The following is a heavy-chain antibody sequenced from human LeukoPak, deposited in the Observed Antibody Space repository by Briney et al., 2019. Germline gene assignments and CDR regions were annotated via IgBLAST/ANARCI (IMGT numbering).Heavy chain of an antibody. J-gene: IGHJ4*02. D-gene: IGHD3-10*01. V-gene: IGHV4-59*01. CDR3: ARDGHGGIDY. Sequence: SETLSLTCTVSGASMSTYYWSWIRQPPGTGMGLVAYICHSCSTNYYSSLKIRVTISIDTSKNQFSLKLNSVTAADTAIYYCARDGHGGIDYWGQGILVTVSS. CDR1: GASMSTYY. CDR2: ICHSCST.